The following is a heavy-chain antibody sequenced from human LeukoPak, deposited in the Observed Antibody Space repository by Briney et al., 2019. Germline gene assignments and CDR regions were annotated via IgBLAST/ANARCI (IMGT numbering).Heavy chain of an antibody. CDR3: ARGMGSSWFLYYFKY. Sequence: SETLSLTCAVSDDSISSGGYSWSWIRQPPGQGLEWIGYIYPTGSTYYNPSLNSRVTISIDRSKNQFSLRLNSVTAADTAVYFCARGMGSSWFLYYFKYWGQGALVTVSS. CDR1: DDSISSGGYS. CDR2: IYPTGST. D-gene: IGHD6-13*01. V-gene: IGHV4-30-2*01. J-gene: IGHJ4*02.